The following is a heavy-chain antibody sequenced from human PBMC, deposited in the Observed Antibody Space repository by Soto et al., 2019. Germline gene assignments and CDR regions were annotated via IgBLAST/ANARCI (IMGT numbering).Heavy chain of an antibody. J-gene: IGHJ4*02. CDR2: IIPIFGTA. V-gene: IGHV1-69*01. D-gene: IGHD3-22*01. CDR3: ARSRAYYYDSSGYDSVFDY. CDR1: GGTFSSYA. Sequence: QVQLVQSGAEVKKPGPSVKVSCTASGGTFSSYAISWVRQAPGQGLEWMGGIIPIFGTANYAQKFQGRVTITADESTSTAYMELSSLRSEDTAVYYCARSRAYYYDSSGYDSVFDYWGQGTLVTVSS.